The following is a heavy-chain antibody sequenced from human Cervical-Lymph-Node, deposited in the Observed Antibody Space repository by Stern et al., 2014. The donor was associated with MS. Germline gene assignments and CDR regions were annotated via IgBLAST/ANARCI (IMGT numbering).Heavy chain of an antibody. J-gene: IGHJ4*02. CDR3: AIGIAYYYHIT. CDR2: VYYGGSS. V-gene: IGHV4-61*03. CDR1: GVSVSSGNYY. D-gene: IGHD3-22*01. Sequence: QVQLQESGPRLVKPSETLSLTCIVSGVSVSSGNYYWSWIRQSPGKGLEWIGYVYYGGSSKYNPSLKSRVTISVDTSKNHFSLSLTSVTAADTAVYYCAIGIAYYYHITWGQGTLVAVSS.